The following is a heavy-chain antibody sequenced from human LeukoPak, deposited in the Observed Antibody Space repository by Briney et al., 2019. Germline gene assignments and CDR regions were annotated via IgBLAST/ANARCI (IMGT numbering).Heavy chain of an antibody. J-gene: IGHJ6*02. CDR3: AKALYGSEMDV. Sequence: PGRSLRLSCAASGFIFQDYAMHWVRQAPGKGLEWVSGISWNSGSIGYADSVKGRFTISRDNAKNSLYLQMNSLRADDTALYYCAKALYGSEMDVWGQGTTVIVSS. CDR1: GFIFQDYA. V-gene: IGHV3-9*01. CDR2: ISWNSGSI. D-gene: IGHD3-10*01.